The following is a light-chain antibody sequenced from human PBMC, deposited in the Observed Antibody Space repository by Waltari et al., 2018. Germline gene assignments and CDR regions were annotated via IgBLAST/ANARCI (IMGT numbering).Light chain of an antibody. CDR3: LQDYSYPFT. J-gene: IGKJ3*01. V-gene: IGKV1-6*01. Sequence: AIQMTPSPSSLSASVADRLTITCRASQGIRDDLGWYQQKPGKAPKLLIYAASSLQTGVPSRFSGSGSGTDFTLTISSLQPEDFATYYCLQDYSYPFTFGPGTKVEIK. CDR2: AAS. CDR1: QGIRDD.